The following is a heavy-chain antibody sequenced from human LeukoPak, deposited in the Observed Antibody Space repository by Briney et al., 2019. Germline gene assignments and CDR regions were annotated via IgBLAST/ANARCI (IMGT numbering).Heavy chain of an antibody. CDR3: AREMWELHNWFDP. V-gene: IGHV3-30*02. CDR1: GFTFSTYG. Sequence: PGGSLRLSCAASGFTFSTYGMHWVRQAPGKGLEWVAFIRYDGTNKYYADSVKGRFTISRDNSKNSLYLQMNSLRAEDTAVYYCAREMWELHNWFDPWDQGTLVTVSS. CDR2: IRYDGTNK. D-gene: IGHD1-26*01. J-gene: IGHJ5*02.